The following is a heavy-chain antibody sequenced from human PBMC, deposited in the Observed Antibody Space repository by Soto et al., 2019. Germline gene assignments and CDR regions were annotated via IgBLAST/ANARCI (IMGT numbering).Heavy chain of an antibody. J-gene: IGHJ4*02. D-gene: IGHD2-2*01. CDR2: ISYDGSNK. CDR1: GFTFSSYG. CDR3: AKDMYQLLFLGFDY. Sequence: VQLVESGGGVVQPGRSLRLSCAASGFTFSSYGMHWVRQAPGKGLEWVAVISYDGSNKYYADSVKGRFTISRDNSKNTLYLQMNSLRAEDTAVYYCAKDMYQLLFLGFDYWGQGTLVTVSS. V-gene: IGHV3-30*18.